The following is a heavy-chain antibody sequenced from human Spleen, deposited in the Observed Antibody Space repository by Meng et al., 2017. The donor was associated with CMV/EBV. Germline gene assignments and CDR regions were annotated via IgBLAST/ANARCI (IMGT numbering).Heavy chain of an antibody. J-gene: IGHJ4*02. V-gene: IGHV3-30-3*01. Sequence: GGSLRLSCGASGFTFSSRAMHWVRQAPGKGLEWVAVISSDGSTKYYADSVTGRFTISRDNSKNTLYLQMNGLRGEDTAVYYCARAAAAYFWSGYHADSWGQGTLVTVSS. D-gene: IGHD3-3*01. CDR3: ARAAAAYFWSGYHADS. CDR1: GFTFSSRA. CDR2: ISSDGSTK.